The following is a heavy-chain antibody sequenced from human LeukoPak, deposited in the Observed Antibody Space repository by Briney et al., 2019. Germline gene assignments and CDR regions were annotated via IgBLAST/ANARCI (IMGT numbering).Heavy chain of an antibody. V-gene: IGHV4-59*01. CDR2: IYYTGST. CDR1: GGSISRYY. J-gene: IGHJ4*02. CDR3: ARAQWSYYDSSGLYFDY. Sequence: SETLSLTCTVSGGSISRYYWSWIRQPPGKGLEWIGYIYYTGSTNYNPSLKSRVTISVDTSKNQFSLKLSSVTAADTAVYYCARAQWSYYDSSGLYFDYWGQGTLVTVSS. D-gene: IGHD3-22*01.